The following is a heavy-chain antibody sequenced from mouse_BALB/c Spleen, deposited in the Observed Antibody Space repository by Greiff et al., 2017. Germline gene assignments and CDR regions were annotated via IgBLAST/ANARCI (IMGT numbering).Heavy chain of an antibody. CDR3: NAANFVFFDY. D-gene: IGHD4-1*01. Sequence: VHVKQSGAELVRSGASVKLSCTASGFNIKDYYMHWVKQRPEQGLEWIGWIDPENGDTEYAPKFQGKATMTADTSSNTAYLQLSSLTSEDTAVYYCNAANFVFFDYWGQGTTLTVSS. CDR1: GFNIKDYY. J-gene: IGHJ2*01. CDR2: IDPENGDT. V-gene: IGHV14-4*02.